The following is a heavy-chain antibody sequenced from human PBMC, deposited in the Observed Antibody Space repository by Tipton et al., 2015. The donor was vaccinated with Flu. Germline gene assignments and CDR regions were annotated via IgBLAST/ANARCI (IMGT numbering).Heavy chain of an antibody. Sequence: TLSLTCTVSGGSISSGSYYWSWIRQPAGKGLEWIGRIYTSGSTNYNPSLKSRVTISVDTSKNQFSLKLSSVTAADTAVYYCASRLNGDVDYWSQGTLVTVSS. CDR3: ASRLNGDVDY. J-gene: IGHJ4*02. CDR1: GGSISSGSYY. V-gene: IGHV4-61*02. D-gene: IGHD4-17*01. CDR2: IYTSGST.